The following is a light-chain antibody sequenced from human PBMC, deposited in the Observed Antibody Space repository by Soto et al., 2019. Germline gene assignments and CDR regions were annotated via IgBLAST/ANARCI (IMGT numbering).Light chain of an antibody. Sequence: IQLTQSPSSLSASVGDRVTITCRASQGIRNDLGWYQQKPGKPPDLLIYAASSLHSGVPSRFSGRGSGTDFTLTISSLQPEDFATDYCQQLNSYPWTFGQGTKVDIK. J-gene: IGKJ1*01. CDR2: AAS. CDR3: QQLNSYPWT. V-gene: IGKV1-17*01. CDR1: QGIRND.